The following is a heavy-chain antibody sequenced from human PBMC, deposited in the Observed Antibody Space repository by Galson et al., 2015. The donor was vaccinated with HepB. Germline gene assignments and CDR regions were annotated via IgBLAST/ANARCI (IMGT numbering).Heavy chain of an antibody. CDR2: MDPNSGNT. CDR3: ARLRGGAAIRRFDP. V-gene: IGHV1-8*01. Sequence: SVKVSCKASGYTFTSYDINWVRQATGQGLEWMGWMDPNSGNTGYAQKFQGRVTMTRNTSISTAYMELSSLRPEDTAVYYCARLRGGAAIRRFDPWGQGTLVTVSS. CDR1: GYTFTSYD. J-gene: IGHJ5*02. D-gene: IGHD1-26*01.